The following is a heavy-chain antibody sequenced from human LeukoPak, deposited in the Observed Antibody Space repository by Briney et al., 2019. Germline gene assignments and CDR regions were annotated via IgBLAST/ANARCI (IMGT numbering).Heavy chain of an antibody. J-gene: IGHJ4*02. D-gene: IGHD3-3*01. Sequence: SETLSLTCAVYGGSFSGYYWSWIRQPPGKGLEWIGEINHSGSTNYNPSLKSRVTISVDTSKNQFSLKLSSVTAADTAVYSCARIAENYDFRSSYIEAYLLDYSGQGTLVTVSS. CDR1: GGSFSGYY. CDR2: INHSGST. V-gene: IGHV4-34*01. CDR3: ARIAENYDFRSSYIEAYLLDY.